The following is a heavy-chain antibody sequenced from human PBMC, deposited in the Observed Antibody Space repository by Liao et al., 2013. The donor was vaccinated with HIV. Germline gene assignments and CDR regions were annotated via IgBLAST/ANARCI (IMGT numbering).Heavy chain of an antibody. Sequence: QVQLQESGPGLVKPSETLSLTCAVYGESFRGYFWSWIRQAPGKGLEWIGDINHRRSTNYNPSLKSRVTMSLDTSKEQFSLRLKSVTAADTAVYYCARTTGSTSGHFDLWGRGTLLTVSS. CDR1: GESFRGYF. CDR3: ARTTGSTSGHFDL. J-gene: IGHJ2*01. V-gene: IGHV4-34*10. D-gene: IGHD2-2*01. CDR2: INHRRST.